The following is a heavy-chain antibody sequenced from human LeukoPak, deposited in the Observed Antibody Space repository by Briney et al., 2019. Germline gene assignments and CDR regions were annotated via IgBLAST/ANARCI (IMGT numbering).Heavy chain of an antibody. CDR2: INHNGNVN. J-gene: IGHJ6*02. V-gene: IGHV3-7*03. CDR3: ARGGGLDV. D-gene: IGHD3-16*01. CDR1: GFTFSSYT. Sequence: GGSLRLSCAASGFTFSSYTLNWVRQAPGKGLEWVASINHNGNVNYYVDSVKGRFTISRDNAKNSLYLQMSNLRAEDTAVYFCARGGGLDVWGQGATVTVSS.